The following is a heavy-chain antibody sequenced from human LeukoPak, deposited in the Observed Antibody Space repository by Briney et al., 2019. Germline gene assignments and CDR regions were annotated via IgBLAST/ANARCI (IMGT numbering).Heavy chain of an antibody. V-gene: IGHV4-61*02. CDR3: ARHAVPAAMRGKGRDY. CDR1: GGSISSGSYY. D-gene: IGHD2-2*01. Sequence: PSQTLSLTCTVSGGSISSGSYYWSWIRQPAGKGLEWIGRIYTTGSTYYNPSLKSRVTISVDTSKNQFSLKLSSVTAADTAVYYCARHAVPAAMRGKGRDYWGQGTLVTVSS. CDR2: IYTTGST. J-gene: IGHJ4*02.